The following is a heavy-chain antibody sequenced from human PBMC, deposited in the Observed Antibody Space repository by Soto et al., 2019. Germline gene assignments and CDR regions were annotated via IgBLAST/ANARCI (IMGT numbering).Heavy chain of an antibody. D-gene: IGHD6-19*01. J-gene: IGHJ6*02. CDR2: ISSSSSYI. V-gene: IGHV3-21*01. CDR1: GFTFSSYS. Sequence: EVQLVESGGGLVKPGGSLRLSCAASGFTFSSYSMNWVRQAPGKGLEWVSSISSSSSYIYYADSVKGRFTISRDNAKNSLYLQMNSLRAEDTAVYYCARDRRGVYSSGWYGYYYYGMDVWGQGTTVTVSS. CDR3: ARDRRGVYSSGWYGYYYYGMDV.